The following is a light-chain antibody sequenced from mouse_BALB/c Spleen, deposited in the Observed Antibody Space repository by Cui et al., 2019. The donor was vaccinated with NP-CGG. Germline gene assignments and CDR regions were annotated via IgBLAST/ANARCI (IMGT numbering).Light chain of an antibody. CDR2: GTN. J-gene: IGLJ1*01. CDR1: TGAVTTRNY. Sequence: QAVVPPESALTTSPGETVTLTCRSSTGAVTTRNYANWVQEKSDHLFTGLIGGTNNRAPGVPARFSGSLIGDKAALTITGAQTEDEAIYFCALWYSNHWVFGGGTKLTVL. CDR3: ALWYSNHWV. V-gene: IGLV1*01.